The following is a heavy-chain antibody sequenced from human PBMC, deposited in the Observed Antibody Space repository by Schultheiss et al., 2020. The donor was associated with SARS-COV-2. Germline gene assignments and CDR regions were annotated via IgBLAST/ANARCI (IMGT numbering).Heavy chain of an antibody. CDR2: IYYSGST. Sequence: SETLSLTCAVSGGSISSCGYYWSWIRQHPGKGLEWIGYIYYSGSTYYNPSLKSLVTISVDTSKNQFSLKLSSVTAADTAVYYCARFPPNWYFDLWGRGTLVTVSS. V-gene: IGHV4-31*01. J-gene: IGHJ2*01. CDR3: ARFPPNWYFDL. CDR1: GGSISSCGYY.